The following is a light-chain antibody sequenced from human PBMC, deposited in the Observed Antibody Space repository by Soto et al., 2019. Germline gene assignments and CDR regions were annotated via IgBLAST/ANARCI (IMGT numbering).Light chain of an antibody. CDR3: QQYDNWPPKT. J-gene: IGKJ4*01. CDR1: QSVNKN. CDR2: DAS. V-gene: IGKV3-15*01. Sequence: EIVMTQSPPTLSVSPGERATLSYRASQSVNKNLAWYQQRAGQAPRLLIYDASTRATGIPARFSGSGSGTEFTLTISSLQSEDFAVYYCQQYDNWPPKTFGGGTKVEVK.